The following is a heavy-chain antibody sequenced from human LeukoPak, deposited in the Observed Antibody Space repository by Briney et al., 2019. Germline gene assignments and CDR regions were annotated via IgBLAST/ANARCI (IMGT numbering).Heavy chain of an antibody. J-gene: IGHJ4*02. Sequence: ASVKVSCKASGYTFTSYGISWVRQAPGQGLEWMGWISAYNGNTNYAQKLQGRVTMTTDTSTSTAYMELRSLRSDDTAVYYCARGTAPYYYDSSGPETSFDYWGQGTLVTVSS. D-gene: IGHD3-22*01. CDR1: GYTFTSYG. CDR3: ARGTAPYYYDSSGPETSFDY. CDR2: ISAYNGNT. V-gene: IGHV1-18*01.